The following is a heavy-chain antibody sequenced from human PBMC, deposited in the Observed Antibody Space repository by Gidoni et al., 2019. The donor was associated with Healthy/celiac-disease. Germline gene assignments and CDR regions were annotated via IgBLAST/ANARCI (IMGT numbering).Heavy chain of an antibody. CDR2: GST. J-gene: IGHJ5*02. V-gene: IGHV4-59*01. D-gene: IGHD3-3*01. Sequence: GSTNYNPSLKSRVTISVDTSKNQFSLKLSSVTAADTAVYYCARVAARRITIFGVVTPGWFDPWGQGTLVTVSS. CDR3: ARVAARRITIFGVVTPGWFDP.